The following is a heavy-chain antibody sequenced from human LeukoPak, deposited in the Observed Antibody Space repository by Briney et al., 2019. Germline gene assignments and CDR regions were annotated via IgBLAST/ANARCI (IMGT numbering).Heavy chain of an antibody. D-gene: IGHD1-26*01. CDR2: IYPADSDI. V-gene: IGHV5-51*01. CDR3: ARMSLRSGSRDY. CDR1: GYSFTSYY. J-gene: IGHJ4*02. Sequence: GESLKISCKGSGYSFTSYYLAWVRQMPGKGPEWMGLIYPADSDIRYSPSFQGQVTISVDKSVSTAYLQWSSLKASDTAMYYCARMSLRSGSRDYWGQGTLVTVSS.